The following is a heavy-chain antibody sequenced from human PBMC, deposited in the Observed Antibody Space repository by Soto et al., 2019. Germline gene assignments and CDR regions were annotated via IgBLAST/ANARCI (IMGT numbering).Heavy chain of an antibody. J-gene: IGHJ6*02. CDR3: RICPITLVRGVIPEDPYYYYGMDV. Sequence: QLQLQESGPGLVKPSETLSLTCTVSGGSISSSSYYWGWIRQPPGKGLEWIGSIYYSGSTYYNPSLKSLVTISVEPSKHQFSLKLSSVTAADTSVYYCRICPITLVRGVIPEDPYYYYGMDVWGQGTTVTVSS. V-gene: IGHV4-39*01. CDR1: GGSISSSSYY. D-gene: IGHD3-10*01. CDR2: IYYSGST.